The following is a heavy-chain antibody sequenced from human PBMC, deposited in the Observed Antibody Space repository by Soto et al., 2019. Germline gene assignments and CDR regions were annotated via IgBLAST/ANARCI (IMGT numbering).Heavy chain of an antibody. CDR3: ARAQRYCTNGVCQANFDY. Sequence: ASVKVSCKASGYTFTSYYMHWVRQAPGQGLEWMGIINPSGGSTSYAQKFQGRVTMTRDTSTSTVYMEPSSLRSEDTAVYYCARAQRYCTNGVCQANFDYWGQGTLVTVSS. J-gene: IGHJ4*02. CDR1: GYTFTSYY. D-gene: IGHD2-8*01. V-gene: IGHV1-46*01. CDR2: INPSGGST.